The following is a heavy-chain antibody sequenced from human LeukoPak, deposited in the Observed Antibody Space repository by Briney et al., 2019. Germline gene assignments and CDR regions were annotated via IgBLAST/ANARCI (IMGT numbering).Heavy chain of an antibody. CDR1: GFTFSSYW. CDR3: ARDGRSSWSPFDY. CDR2: ISSSSSTI. V-gene: IGHV3-48*04. Sequence: PGGSLRLSCVASGFTFSSYWLSWVRQAPGKGLEWVSYISSSSSTIYYADSVKGRFTISRDNAKNSLYLQMNSLRAEDTAVYYCARDGRSSWSPFDYWGQGTLVTVSS. D-gene: IGHD6-13*01. J-gene: IGHJ4*02.